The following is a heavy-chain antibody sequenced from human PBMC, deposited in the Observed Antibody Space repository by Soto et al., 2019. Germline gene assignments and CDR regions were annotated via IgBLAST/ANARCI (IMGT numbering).Heavy chain of an antibody. V-gene: IGHV5-51*01. J-gene: IGHJ6*02. CDR3: ARQRASYDSSGPSVYGMDV. D-gene: IGHD3-22*01. Sequence: GESLKISCKGSGYSFTSYWIGWVRQMPGKGLEWMGIIYPGDSDTRYSPSFQGQVTISADKSISTAYLQWSGLKASETAMYYCARQRASYDSSGPSVYGMDVWGQGTTVTVSS. CDR2: IYPGDSDT. CDR1: GYSFTSYW.